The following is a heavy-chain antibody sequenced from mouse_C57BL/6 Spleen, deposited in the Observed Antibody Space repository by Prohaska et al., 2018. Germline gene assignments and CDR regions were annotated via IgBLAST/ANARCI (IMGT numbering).Heavy chain of an antibody. Sequence: FTSYDINWVKQRSGQGLEWIGWIYHRDGSTKYNEKFKGKATLTVDTSSSTAYMELHSLTSEDSAVYLCARRWDGAMDYWGQGTSVTVSS. CDR2: IYHRDGST. D-gene: IGHD4-1*01. J-gene: IGHJ4*01. V-gene: IGHV1-85*01. CDR3: ARRWDGAMDY. CDR1: FTSYD.